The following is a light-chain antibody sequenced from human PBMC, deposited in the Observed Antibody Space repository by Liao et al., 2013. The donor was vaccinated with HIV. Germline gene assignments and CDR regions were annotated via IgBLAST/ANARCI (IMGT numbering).Light chain of an antibody. Sequence: SFELIQPPSVSVSPGQTASITCSGDKLGDNFAFWYQQRPGQSPALIIYQDNKRPSGIPERFSGSNSGNTATLTISGTQAVDEADYYCQAWDSSTYWVFGGGTKLTVL. V-gene: IGLV3-1*01. CDR2: QDN. CDR1: KLGDNF. J-gene: IGLJ3*02. CDR3: QAWDSSTYWV.